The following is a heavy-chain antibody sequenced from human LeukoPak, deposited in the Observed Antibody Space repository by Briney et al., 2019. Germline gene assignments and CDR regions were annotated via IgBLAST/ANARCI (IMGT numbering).Heavy chain of an antibody. CDR2: INHSGST. D-gene: IGHD3-10*01. Sequence: SETLSLTCAVYGGSFSGYYWSWIRQPPGKGLEWIGEINHSGSTNYNPSLKSRVTISVDTSKNQFSPKLSSVTAADTAVYYCARKQFAYYYGSGSSRGYFDYWGQGTLVTVSS. CDR3: ARKQFAYYYGSGSSRGYFDY. V-gene: IGHV4-34*01. J-gene: IGHJ4*02. CDR1: GGSFSGYY.